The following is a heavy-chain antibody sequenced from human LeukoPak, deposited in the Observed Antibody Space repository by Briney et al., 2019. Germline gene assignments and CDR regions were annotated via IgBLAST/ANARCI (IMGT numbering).Heavy chain of an antibody. CDR3: ARDQITMVRGVIIRGPFDY. CDR2: ISSSGSTI. Sequence: GGSLRLSCAASGFTFSSYEMNWVRQAPGKGLEWVSYISSSGSTIYYADSVKGRFTISRDNAKNSLYLQMNSLRAEDTAVYYCARDQITMVRGVIIRGPFDYWGQGTLVTVSP. V-gene: IGHV3-48*03. J-gene: IGHJ4*02. CDR1: GFTFSSYE. D-gene: IGHD3-10*01.